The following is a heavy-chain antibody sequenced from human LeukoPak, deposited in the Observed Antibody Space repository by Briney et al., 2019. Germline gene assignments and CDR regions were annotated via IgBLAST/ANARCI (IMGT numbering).Heavy chain of an antibody. D-gene: IGHD1-26*01. V-gene: IGHV4-34*01. CDR3: AIKQWDPRAFDI. CDR1: GGSFSGYY. J-gene: IGHJ3*02. CDR2: INHSGST. Sequence: SETPSLTCAVYGGSFSGYYWSWIRQPPGKGLEWIGEINHSGSTNYNPSLKSRVTISVDKSKNQFSLKLSSVTAADTAVYYCAIKQWDPRAFDIWGQGTMVTVSS.